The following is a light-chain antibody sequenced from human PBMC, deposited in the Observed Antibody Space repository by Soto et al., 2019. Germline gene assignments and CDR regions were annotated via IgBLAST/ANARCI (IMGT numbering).Light chain of an antibody. V-gene: IGKV1-39*01. CDR1: QTIDNY. Sequence: DIQMTQSPSSLSAYVGDRVTITCRASQTIDNYLNWYQQKPGKAPKLLIYAASILQSGVPSRFSVSRSWTDFTLTINSLQPEDFATYYCQQTYSTPLTFGGGTMVDIK. CDR2: AAS. J-gene: IGKJ4*01. CDR3: QQTYSTPLT.